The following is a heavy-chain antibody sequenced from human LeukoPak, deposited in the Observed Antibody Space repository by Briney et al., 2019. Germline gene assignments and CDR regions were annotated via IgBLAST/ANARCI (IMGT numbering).Heavy chain of an antibody. Sequence: GGSLRLSCAASGFTFSSYWMSWVRQAPGQGLEWMGWISAYNGNTNYAQKIQGRVTMTTDTSTSTVYMELRSLRSDDTAVYYCARAGAVAGTQGVFDYWGQGTLVTVSS. CDR3: ARAGAVAGTQGVFDY. J-gene: IGHJ4*02. V-gene: IGHV1-18*01. D-gene: IGHD6-19*01. CDR2: ISAYNGNT. CDR1: GFTFSSYW.